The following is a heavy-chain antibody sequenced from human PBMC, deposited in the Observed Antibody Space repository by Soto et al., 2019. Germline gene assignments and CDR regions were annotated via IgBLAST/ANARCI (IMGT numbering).Heavy chain of an antibody. CDR3: ARSSTSANYFDY. CDR1: GGSISSGGYY. J-gene: IGHJ4*02. D-gene: IGHD2-2*01. V-gene: IGHV4-31*03. CDR2: IYYSGST. Sequence: QVQLQESGPGLVKPSRTLSLTCTVSGGSISSGGYYWSWIRQHPGKGLEWIGYIYYSGSTYYNPYLKSRVTISVDTSKNQFSLKLSSVTAADTAVYYCARSSTSANYFDYWGQGTLVTVSS.